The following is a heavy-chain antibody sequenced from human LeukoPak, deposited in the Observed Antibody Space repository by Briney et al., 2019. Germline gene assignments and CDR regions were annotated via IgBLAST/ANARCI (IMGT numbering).Heavy chain of an antibody. D-gene: IGHD4-17*01. CDR2: ISAYNGNT. CDR3: ARVGRGDSSYFDY. Sequence: ASVKVSCKTSGYTFTSYGIIWVRQAPGQGLEWIGWISAYNGNTNYAQKLQGRVTMTTDTSTSTAYMERRSLGSDDTAVYYCARVGRGDSSYFDYWGRGTLVTVSS. V-gene: IGHV1-18*01. CDR1: GYTFTSYG. J-gene: IGHJ4*02.